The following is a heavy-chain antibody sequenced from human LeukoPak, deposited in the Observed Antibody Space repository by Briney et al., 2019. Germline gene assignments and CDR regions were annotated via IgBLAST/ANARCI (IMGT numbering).Heavy chain of an antibody. J-gene: IGHJ5*02. CDR1: GFTFSGSA. Sequence: AGGSLKRSCAASGFTFSGSAIHWVRQSSGKGLEWVGQIDKKDKGYATATAYAASVKGRFTISRDDSINTAYLQMKSLKTEDTALYYCTRDSGTYNWFDPWGQGTLVTVSS. CDR3: TRDSGTYNWFDP. CDR2: IDKKDKGYATAT. V-gene: IGHV3-73*01. D-gene: IGHD1-26*01.